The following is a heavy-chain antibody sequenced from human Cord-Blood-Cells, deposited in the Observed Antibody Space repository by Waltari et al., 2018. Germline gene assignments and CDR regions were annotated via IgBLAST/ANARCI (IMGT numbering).Heavy chain of an antibody. CDR3: ARVYSSSWYYYYYGMDV. J-gene: IGHJ6*02. V-gene: IGHV3-33*01. Sequence: QVQLVESGGGVVQTGRSLSLSCVAPGFTFRRYGMPWVRRAPGTGLEWVAVIWYDGSNKYYADSVKGRFTISRDNSKNTLYLQMNSLRAEDTAVYYCARVYSSSWYYYYYGMDVWGQGTTVTVSS. CDR1: GFTFRRYG. D-gene: IGHD6-13*01. CDR2: IWYDGSNK.